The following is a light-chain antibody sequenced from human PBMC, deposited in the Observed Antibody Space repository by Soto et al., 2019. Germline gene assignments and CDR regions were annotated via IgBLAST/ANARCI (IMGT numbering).Light chain of an antibody. CDR3: YSYAGSFTWV. CDR1: SNDVGGYNF. V-gene: IGLV2-11*01. J-gene: IGLJ3*02. Sequence: SVLTQPPSASGSPGRSVTISCTGTSNDVGGYNFVSWYQQHPGKAPKLIVSEVSNRPSGVSSRFSGSKSGNTASLTISGLQADDEGDYYCYSYAGSFTWVFGGGTQLTVL. CDR2: EVS.